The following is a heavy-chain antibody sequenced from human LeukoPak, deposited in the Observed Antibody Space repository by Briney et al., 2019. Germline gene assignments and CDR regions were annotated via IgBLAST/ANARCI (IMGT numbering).Heavy chain of an antibody. CDR2: ISSDGSIK. Sequence: GGSLRLSCTASKFTFSHYGMQWVRQAPGKGLEWVAVISSDGSIKVYADSVKGRFTLTRDNSINTVDLQMNSLRAEDTAVYYCVKEYHSRGFGAYFDYWGQGTLVTVSS. CDR3: VKEYHSRGFGAYFDY. V-gene: IGHV3-30*18. CDR1: KFTFSHYG. D-gene: IGHD3-3*01. J-gene: IGHJ4*02.